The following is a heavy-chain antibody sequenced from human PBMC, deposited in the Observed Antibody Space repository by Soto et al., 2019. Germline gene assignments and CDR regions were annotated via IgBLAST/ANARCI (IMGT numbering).Heavy chain of an antibody. V-gene: IGHV3-30*18. J-gene: IGHJ6*02. CDR3: AKEGYCSGGSCYSGRGMDV. CDR2: ISYDGSNK. CDR1: GFTFSSYG. Sequence: PGGSVRLSCAASGFTFSSYGMHWVRQAPGKGLEWVAVISYDGSNKYYADSVKGRFTISRDNSKNTLYLQMNSLRAEDTAVYYCAKEGYCSGGSCYSGRGMDVWGQGTTVTVSS. D-gene: IGHD2-15*01.